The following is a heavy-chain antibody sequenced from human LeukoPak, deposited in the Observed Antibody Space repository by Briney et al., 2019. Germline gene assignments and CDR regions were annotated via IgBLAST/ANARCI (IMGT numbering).Heavy chain of an antibody. Sequence: ASVKVSCKASGYTFTSYGINWVRQATGQGLEWMGWMNPNSGNTGYAQKFQGRVTMTRNTSISTAYTELSSLRSEDTAVYYCARGSGSYLYYYYYGMDVWGQGTTVTVSS. V-gene: IGHV1-8*01. J-gene: IGHJ6*02. CDR1: GYTFTSYG. CDR3: ARGSGSYLYYYYYGMDV. D-gene: IGHD1-26*01. CDR2: MNPNSGNT.